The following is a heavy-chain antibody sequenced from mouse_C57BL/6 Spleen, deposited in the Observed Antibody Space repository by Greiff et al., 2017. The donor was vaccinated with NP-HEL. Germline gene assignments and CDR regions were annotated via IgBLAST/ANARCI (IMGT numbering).Heavy chain of an antibody. J-gene: IGHJ3*01. CDR1: GYSITSCYY. CDR3: ARDYYGSSYSAY. V-gene: IGHV3-6*01. CDR2: LSYDGSN. D-gene: IGHD1-1*01. Sequence: EVQLQQSGPGLVKPSQSLSLTCSVTGYSITSCYYWYWIRQFPGNILEWMGYLSYDGSNNYNPSLKNRISITRDTPKNQFCRKLNSVTTEDTATYYCARDYYGSSYSAYWGQGTLVTVSA.